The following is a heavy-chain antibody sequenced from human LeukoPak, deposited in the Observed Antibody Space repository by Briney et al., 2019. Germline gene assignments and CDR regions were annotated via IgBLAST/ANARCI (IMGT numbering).Heavy chain of an antibody. CDR1: GGSISSYY. D-gene: IGHD3-22*01. CDR3: ARQSISGSSLSYFDY. CDR2: IYDSGST. Sequence: SETLSLTSTVSGGSISSYYWSWIRQPPGKGLEWIGNIYDSGSTNYNPSLKSRLTISVDTSKNQCSLKLSSVTAADTAVYYCARQSISGSSLSYFDYWGQGTLVNGSS. V-gene: IGHV4-59*01. J-gene: IGHJ4*02.